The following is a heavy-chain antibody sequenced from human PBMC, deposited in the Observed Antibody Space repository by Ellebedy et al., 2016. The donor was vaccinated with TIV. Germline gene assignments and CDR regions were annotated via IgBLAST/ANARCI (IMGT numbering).Heavy chain of an antibody. CDR3: ARDNTVGGTNWFDP. Sequence: AASVQVSCKTSCYTFTSYGVSWVRHAPGQGLVWMGWISGLNGKTKYARTVQGRVTLTTDTAARTVYMELTSLRSDDTAVYYCARDNTVGGTNWFDPWGQGTLVIVSS. D-gene: IGHD6-19*01. CDR1: CYTFTSYG. CDR2: ISGLNGKT. J-gene: IGHJ5*02. V-gene: IGHV1-18*01.